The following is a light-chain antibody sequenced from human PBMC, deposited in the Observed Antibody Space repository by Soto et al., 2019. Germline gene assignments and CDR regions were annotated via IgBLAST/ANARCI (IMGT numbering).Light chain of an antibody. V-gene: IGKV3-20*01. CDR2: GAS. CDR3: QQYGSSFT. Sequence: EIVLTQSPGTLSLSPGERATLSCRASQSVSSSYLAWYQQKPGQAPRLLIYGASSRATGIPDRFSGSASGKDFTLTISRLEPEDFAVYYCQQYGSSFTFGPGTKVDIK. J-gene: IGKJ3*01. CDR1: QSVSSSY.